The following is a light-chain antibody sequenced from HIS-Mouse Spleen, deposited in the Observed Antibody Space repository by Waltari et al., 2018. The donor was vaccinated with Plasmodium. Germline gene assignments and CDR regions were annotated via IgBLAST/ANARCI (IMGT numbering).Light chain of an antibody. CDR2: GAS. CDR3: QQYGSSPYT. V-gene: IGKV3-20*01. J-gene: IGKJ2*01. CDR1: QSVSSSY. Sequence: EIVLTQSPGTLSLSPGDRATLSCRASQSVSSSYLAWYKQNPGQAPRLLIYGASSRATGIPDRFSGSGSGTDFTLTISRLEPEDFAVYYCQQYGSSPYTFGQGTKLEIK.